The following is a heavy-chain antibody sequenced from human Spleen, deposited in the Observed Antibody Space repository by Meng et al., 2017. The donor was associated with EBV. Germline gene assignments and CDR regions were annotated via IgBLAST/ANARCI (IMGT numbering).Heavy chain of an antibody. D-gene: IGHD3-10*01. J-gene: IGHJ4*02. V-gene: IGHV1-69*01. Sequence: QGQLVQSGAEVNKPGSSVKVSCKTSGGTFRSDAVSWVRQAPGQGLEWMGGLIPKSDAPYYAQKFQDRVTITADESTSTHYMDLSGLRSEDTAVYYCASESGRGFTPDYWGQGTLVTVPQ. CDR3: ASESGRGFTPDY. CDR1: GGTFRSDA. CDR2: LIPKSDAP.